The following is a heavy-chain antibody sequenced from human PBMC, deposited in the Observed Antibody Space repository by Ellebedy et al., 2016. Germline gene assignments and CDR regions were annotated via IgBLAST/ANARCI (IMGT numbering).Heavy chain of an antibody. J-gene: IGHJ6*02. D-gene: IGHD2-2*01. CDR3: ARDQLGCLSTSCYAGDYFYGMDV. CDR2: ISTRGGST. CDR1: GFTFSNYV. Sequence: GESLKISCAASGFTFSNYVMSLVREAPRKGLEWVSGISTRGGSTYYAESVKGRFTISRDNSKNTLFLQMNTLRVEDAAVYYCARDQLGCLSTSCYAGDYFYGMDVWGQGTAVTVSS. V-gene: IGHV3-23*01.